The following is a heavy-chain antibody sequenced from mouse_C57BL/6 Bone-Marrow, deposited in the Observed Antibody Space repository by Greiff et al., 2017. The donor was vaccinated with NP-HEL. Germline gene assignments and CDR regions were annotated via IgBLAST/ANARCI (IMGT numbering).Heavy chain of an antibody. CDR1: GYTFTSYW. J-gene: IGHJ2*01. V-gene: IGHV1-52*01. CDR3: ARRGGGPGGYYFDY. D-gene: IGHD1-1*02. Sequence: VQLQQPGAELVRPGSSVKLSCKASGYTFTSYWMHWVKQRPIQGLEWIGNIDPSDSETHYNQKFKDKATLTVDKSSSTAYMQLSSLTSEDSAVYYCARRGGGPGGYYFDYWGQGTTLTVSS. CDR2: IDPSDSET.